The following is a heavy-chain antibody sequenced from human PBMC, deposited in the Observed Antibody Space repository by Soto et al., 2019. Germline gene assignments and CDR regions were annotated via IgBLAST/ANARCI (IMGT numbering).Heavy chain of an antibody. V-gene: IGHV3-23*01. CDR3: AKRPSIAARGLDY. CDR1: GFTLSYYW. J-gene: IGHJ4*02. D-gene: IGHD6-6*01. CDR2: ISGSGGST. Sequence: TGGSLRLSCTASGFTLSYYWMHWVRQAPGKGLEWVSAISGSGGSTYYADSVKGRFTISRDNSKNTLYLQMNSLRAEDTAVYYCAKRPSIAARGLDYWGQGTLVTVSS.